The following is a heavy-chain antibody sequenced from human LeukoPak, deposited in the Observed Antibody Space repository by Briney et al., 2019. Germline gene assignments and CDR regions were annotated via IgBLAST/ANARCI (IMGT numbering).Heavy chain of an antibody. D-gene: IGHD3-10*01. CDR2: IYYSGST. J-gene: IGHJ4*02. Sequence: SETLSLTCNVSGGAISSTAYYWGWIRQPPGKGLEWIGSIYYSGSTYYNPSLKSRVTISVDTSHNQFSLKLNSVTAPDTALYYCARHPPYGSRNWGAYYFDSWGQGTLVTVSS. V-gene: IGHV4-39*01. CDR1: GGAISSTAYY. CDR3: ARHPPYGSRNWGAYYFDS.